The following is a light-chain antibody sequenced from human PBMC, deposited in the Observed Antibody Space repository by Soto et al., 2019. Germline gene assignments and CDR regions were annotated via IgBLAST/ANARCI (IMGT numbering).Light chain of an antibody. CDR2: EVS. Sequence: QSALTQPPSASGSPGQSVTISCTGTSSDVGGYNYVSWYQHHPGKAPKLMIYEVSKRPSGVPDRFSGSKFGNTASLTVSGLQAEDEADYYCSSYTRQSTYVFGTGTKLTVL. CDR1: SSDVGGYNY. CDR3: SSYTRQSTYV. V-gene: IGLV2-8*01. J-gene: IGLJ1*01.